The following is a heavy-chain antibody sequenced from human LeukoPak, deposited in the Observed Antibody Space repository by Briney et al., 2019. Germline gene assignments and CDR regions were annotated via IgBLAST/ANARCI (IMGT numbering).Heavy chain of an antibody. V-gene: IGHV1-18*01. D-gene: IGHD5-12*01. CDR2: ISAYNGNT. CDR1: GGTFSSYG. J-gene: IGHJ5*02. Sequence: ASVKVSCKASGGTFSSYGISWVRQAPGQGLEWMGWISAYNGNTNYAQKLQGRVTMTTDTSTSTAYMELRSLRSDDTAVYYCARDLVATIDPTFDPWGQGTLVTVSS. CDR3: ARDLVATIDPTFDP.